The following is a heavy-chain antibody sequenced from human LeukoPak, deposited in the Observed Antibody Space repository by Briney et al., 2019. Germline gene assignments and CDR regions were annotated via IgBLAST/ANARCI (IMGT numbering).Heavy chain of an antibody. Sequence: ASVKVSCKVSGYTLTELSMHWGRQAPGKGLEGMGGFDPEDGETIYAQKFQGRVTMTEDTSTDTAYMELSSLRSEDTAVYYCATDPRGYYYDSSGYDYWGQGTLVTVSS. J-gene: IGHJ4*02. CDR1: GYTLTELS. V-gene: IGHV1-24*01. CDR2: FDPEDGET. CDR3: ATDPRGYYYDSSGYDY. D-gene: IGHD3-22*01.